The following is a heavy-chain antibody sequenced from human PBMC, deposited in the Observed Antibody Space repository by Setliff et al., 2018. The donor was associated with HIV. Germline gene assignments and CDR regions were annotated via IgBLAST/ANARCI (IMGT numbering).Heavy chain of an antibody. D-gene: IGHD5-18*01. CDR2: IKSKTDGGTT. CDR3: ARLRGYSYGLASYYYYYMDV. J-gene: IGHJ6*03. V-gene: IGHV3-15*01. CDR1: GFTFSNAW. Sequence: GGSLRLSCEASGFTFSNAWMSWVRQAPGKGLEWVGRIKSKTDGGTTDYAAPVKGRFTISRDDSKNTLYLQMNSLETEDTAVYYCARLRGYSYGLASYYYYYMDVWGKGTTVTVSS.